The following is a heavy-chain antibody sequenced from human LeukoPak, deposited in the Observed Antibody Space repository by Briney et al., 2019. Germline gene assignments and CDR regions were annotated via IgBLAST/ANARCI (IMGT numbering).Heavy chain of an antibody. CDR3: VYYYGSGSVEY. V-gene: IGHV4-39*01. D-gene: IGHD3-10*01. CDR1: GGSITSNNYY. CDR2: FYYSGST. Sequence: PSETLSLTCTVSGGSITSNNYYLGWIRQPPGKGLEWVGSFYYSGSTNYNPSLKSRLTISVDTSKNQFSLKLSSVTAADTAVYYCVYYYGSGSVEYWGQGTLVTVSS. J-gene: IGHJ4*02.